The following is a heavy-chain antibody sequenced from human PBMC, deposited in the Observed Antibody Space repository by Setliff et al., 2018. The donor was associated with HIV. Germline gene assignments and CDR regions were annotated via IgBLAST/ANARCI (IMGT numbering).Heavy chain of an antibody. D-gene: IGHD5-18*01. CDR2: IKQDGSEK. CDR1: EFTFSGHW. CDR3: ARGTIELWLSDYYMDV. Sequence: QPGGSLRLSCAASEFTFSGHWMSWVRQAPGKGLEWVANIKQDGSEKYCVDSVKGRFTISRDNAKNSLYLQMNGLTADDTAVYYCARGTIELWLSDYYMDVWGQGTTVTVSS. V-gene: IGHV3-7*01. J-gene: IGHJ6*03.